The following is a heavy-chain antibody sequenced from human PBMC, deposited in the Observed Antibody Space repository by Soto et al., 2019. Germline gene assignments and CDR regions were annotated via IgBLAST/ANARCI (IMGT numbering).Heavy chain of an antibody. CDR1: GYTFTSYA. J-gene: IGHJ4*02. D-gene: IGHD5-18*01. V-gene: IGHV1-3*01. CDR3: ARGLHGYLHYIHY. Sequence: ASVKVSCKASGYTFTSYAMHWVRQAPGQRLEWMGWINAGNGNTKYSQKFQGRVTITRDTSASTAYMELSSLRSEDTAVYYCARGLHGYLHYIHYSGQATLVTVSS. CDR2: INAGNGNT.